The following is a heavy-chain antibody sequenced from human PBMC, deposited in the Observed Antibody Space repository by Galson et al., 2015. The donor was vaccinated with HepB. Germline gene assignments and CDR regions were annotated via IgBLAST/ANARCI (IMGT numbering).Heavy chain of an antibody. V-gene: IGHV2-70*11. CDR3: ARIQKAYGDYPGQLDC. Sequence: PALVKPTQTLTLTCTFSGFSLSNNGMCVSWIRQPPGKALEWLARIDWDDDKYYSTSLKTRLTISKDTSKNQVVLTMTNMDPVDTATYYCARIQKAYGDYPGQLDCWGQGTLVTVSS. CDR2: IDWDDDK. D-gene: IGHD4-17*01. J-gene: IGHJ4*02. CDR1: GFSLSNNGMC.